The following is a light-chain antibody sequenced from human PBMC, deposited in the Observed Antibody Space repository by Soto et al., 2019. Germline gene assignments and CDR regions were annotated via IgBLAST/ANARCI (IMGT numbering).Light chain of an antibody. CDR3: QQYATSPALT. Sequence: EIVLTQSPGTLSLSPGERATLSCRASQSVSSSYLAWYQQKPGQAPRLLIYGASSRATGIPDRFSGSGSGTDFTLTISRREPEDFAVYFCQQYATSPALTFGGGTKVEIK. J-gene: IGKJ4*01. V-gene: IGKV3-20*01. CDR1: QSVSSSY. CDR2: GAS.